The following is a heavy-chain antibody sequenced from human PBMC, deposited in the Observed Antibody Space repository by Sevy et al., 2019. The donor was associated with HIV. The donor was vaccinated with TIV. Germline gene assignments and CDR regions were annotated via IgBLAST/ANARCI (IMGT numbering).Heavy chain of an antibody. V-gene: IGHV3-7*01. D-gene: IGHD3-16*02. CDR2: IKQDGTEK. CDR1: GFTFSTYG. Sequence: GGSLRLSCAASGFTFSTYGMTWVRQAPGKGLELVANIKQDGTEKYYVDSVKGRFTISRDNAKKSLYLQLDSLRAEATAVYYCARALADWGSFHYSLWGQGTLVTVSS. J-gene: IGHJ4*02. CDR3: ARALADWGSFHYSL.